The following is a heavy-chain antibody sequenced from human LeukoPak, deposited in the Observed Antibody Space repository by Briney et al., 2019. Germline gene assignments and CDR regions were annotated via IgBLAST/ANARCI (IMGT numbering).Heavy chain of an antibody. CDR3: ARDHSGWTYYYYYYMDV. J-gene: IGHJ6*03. CDR2: IKQDGSEK. V-gene: IGHV3-7*01. Sequence: GGSLRLSCAASGFTFSDYWMTWVRQAPGKGLEWVANIKQDGSEKYYLDSVKGRFTISRDNAKNSLYLQMNSLRAEDTAVYYCARDHSGWTYYYYYYMDVWGKGTTVTVSS. CDR1: GFTFSDYW. D-gene: IGHD6-19*01.